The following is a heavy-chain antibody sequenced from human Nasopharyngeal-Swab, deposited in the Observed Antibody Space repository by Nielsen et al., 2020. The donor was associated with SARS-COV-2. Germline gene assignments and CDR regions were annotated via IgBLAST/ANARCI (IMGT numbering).Heavy chain of an antibody. Sequence: ASVKVSCKASGYTFTSYGISWVRQAPGQGLEWMGWISAYNGNTNYAQKFQGRVTMTRNTSISTAYMELSSLRSEDTAVYYCARYCSGGSCYDPDFDYWGQGTLVTVSS. D-gene: IGHD2-15*01. CDR3: ARYCSGGSCYDPDFDY. J-gene: IGHJ4*02. V-gene: IGHV1-18*01. CDR2: ISAYNGNT. CDR1: GYTFTSYG.